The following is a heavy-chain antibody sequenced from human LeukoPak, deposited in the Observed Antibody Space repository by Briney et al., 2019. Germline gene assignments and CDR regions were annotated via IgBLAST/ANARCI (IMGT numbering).Heavy chain of an antibody. CDR3: ARENYGVP. J-gene: IGHJ5*02. Sequence: GASVKVSCKASGYTFTVYYIHWVRQAPGQGLEWMGRIIPGSGGTNYAQKFQGRVTMTRDTSLNTAYMELSRLTSDDTAVYYCARENYGVPWGQGALVTVSS. D-gene: IGHD4-17*01. CDR2: IIPGSGGT. V-gene: IGHV1-2*06. CDR1: GYTFTVYY.